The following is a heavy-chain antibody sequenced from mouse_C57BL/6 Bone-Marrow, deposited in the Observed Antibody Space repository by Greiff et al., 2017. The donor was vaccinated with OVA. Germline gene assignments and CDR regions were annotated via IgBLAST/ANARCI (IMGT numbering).Heavy chain of an antibody. CDR2: IDPSDSYT. V-gene: IGHV1-59*01. J-gene: IGHJ4*01. CDR1: GYTFTSYW. CDR3: SRLDYGSSYAMDY. D-gene: IGHD1-1*01. Sequence: VQLQQPGAELVRPGTSLKLSCKASGYTFTSYWMHWVKQSPGQGLEWIGLIDPSDSYTYYNHNFKGKTTLTVDTTSSTAYMQLSSLTSEDSAVYYCSRLDYGSSYAMDYWGQGTSVTVSS.